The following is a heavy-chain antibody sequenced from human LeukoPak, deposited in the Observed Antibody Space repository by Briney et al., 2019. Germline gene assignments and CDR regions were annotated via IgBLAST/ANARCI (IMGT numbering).Heavy chain of an antibody. CDR2: INPSGGST. D-gene: IGHD3-10*01. CDR1: GYTFTSYY. Sequence: ASVKVPCKASGYTFTSYYIHWVRQAPGQGLEWMGLINPSGGSTNYAQKFQGRVTMTRDTSTSTVYMELSSVRSEDTGVYYCAKGPSITMIRGGQWYYYMDVWGKGTTVTISS. J-gene: IGHJ6*03. CDR3: AKGPSITMIRGGQWYYYMDV. V-gene: IGHV1-46*01.